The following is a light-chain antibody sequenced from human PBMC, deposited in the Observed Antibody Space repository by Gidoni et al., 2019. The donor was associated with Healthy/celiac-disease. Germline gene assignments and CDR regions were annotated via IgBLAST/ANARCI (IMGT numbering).Light chain of an antibody. CDR3: LQADSFPLT. Sequence: DIHMTHSPSSVSVSVGDRVTITCRASQSIGGWLAWYQQRPGNASNLLIYSASILHRGVPSRFSGAGSGTHFTLTISSLQPEDVGTYFCLQADSFPLTFXQXTRLEI. CDR2: SAS. J-gene: IGKJ5*01. CDR1: QSIGGW. V-gene: IGKV1-12*01.